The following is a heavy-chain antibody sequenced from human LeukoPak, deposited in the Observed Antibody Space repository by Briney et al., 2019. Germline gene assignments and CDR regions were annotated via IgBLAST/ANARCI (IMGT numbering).Heavy chain of an antibody. D-gene: IGHD2-15*01. CDR2: ISSNGGST. CDR1: GFTFSSYA. V-gene: IGHV3-64*01. Sequence: GGSLRLSCAASGFTFSSYAMHWVRQAPGKGLEYVSAISSNGGSTYYANSVKGRFTISSDNSKNTLYLQMGSLRAEDMAVYYCATHSLGYCSGGSCYGFDYWGQGTLVTVSS. CDR3: ATHSLGYCSGGSCYGFDY. J-gene: IGHJ4*02.